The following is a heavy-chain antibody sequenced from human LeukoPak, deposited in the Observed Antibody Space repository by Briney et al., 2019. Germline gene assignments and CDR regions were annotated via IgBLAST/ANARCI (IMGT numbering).Heavy chain of an antibody. CDR2: ISNDGDNK. J-gene: IGHJ3*01. Sequence: GRSLRLSCEASGFTFSTYNMHWVRQAPGKGLVWVTVISNDGDNKYYADSVKGRFTVSRDNAKNSLYLQMNSLRGEDTAVYYCARVNPNRNALDLWGQGTMVTISS. CDR1: GFTFSTYN. D-gene: IGHD1-14*01. V-gene: IGHV3-30*04. CDR3: ARVNPNRNALDL.